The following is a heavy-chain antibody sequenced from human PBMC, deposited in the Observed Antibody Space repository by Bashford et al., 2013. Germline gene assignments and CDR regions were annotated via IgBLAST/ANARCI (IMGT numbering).Heavy chain of an antibody. CDR1: GFIFGSYA. V-gene: IGHV3-13*04. CDR3: VRGSFNLFSFFDY. J-gene: IGHJ4*02. Sequence: GSLRLSCAASGFIFGSYAIHWVRQVPGGGLEWVSGIGTIGDTYYPDSVKGRFNVSRENAKNSLYLQMDTLRVGDTAIYYCVRGSFNLFSFFDYWGQGTLVTVSS. CDR2: IGTIGDT. D-gene: IGHD1-26*01.